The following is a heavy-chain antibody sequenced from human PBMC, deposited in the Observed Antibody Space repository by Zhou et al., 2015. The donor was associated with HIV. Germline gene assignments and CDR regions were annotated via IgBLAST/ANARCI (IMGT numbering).Heavy chain of an antibody. CDR3: ARGRSARGWNYYMDV. V-gene: IGHV3-30*09. D-gene: IGHD6-19*01. Sequence: QVQLVESGGGVVQPGRSLRLSCAATTATFGSYAMHWVRQAPGKGLEWVAGISYDGNNQLYADSVRGRFAISRDNSKNTLFLQMSSLGSEDTAVYYCARGRSARGWNYYMDVWGKGTTVTVSS. CDR2: ISYDGNNQ. CDR1: TATFGSYA. J-gene: IGHJ6*03.